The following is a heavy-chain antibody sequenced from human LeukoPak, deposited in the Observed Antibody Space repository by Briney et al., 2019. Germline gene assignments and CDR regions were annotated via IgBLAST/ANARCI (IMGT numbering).Heavy chain of an antibody. CDR1: GFTFAKFA. V-gene: IGHV3-23*01. CDR3: AKGGELHEYFYHF. D-gene: IGHD3-10*01. CDR2: IGGTGLT. Sequence: GGSLRLACVASGFTFAKFAMRWVRQAPGKGLQWVSSIGGTGLTFYADSVKGRFTISRDISKSTVFLEMNNLRAEDTAVYYCAKGGELHEYFYHFWGQGALVTVSS. J-gene: IGHJ4*02.